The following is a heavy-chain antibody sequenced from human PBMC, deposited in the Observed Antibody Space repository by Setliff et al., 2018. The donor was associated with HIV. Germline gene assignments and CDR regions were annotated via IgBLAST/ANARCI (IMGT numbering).Heavy chain of an antibody. J-gene: IGHJ6*03. CDR1: GGTFTTYA. V-gene: IGHV7-4-1*02. Sequence: GASVKVSCKASGGTFTTYAFSWVRQAPGQGLDWMGWINTNTGNPTYAQGFTGRFVFSLDTSVSTAYLQISSLKAEDTAVYYCAKDQGRCSNTSCYYYYYMDVWGKGTTVTVSS. CDR2: INTNTGNP. CDR3: AKDQGRCSNTSCYYYYYMDV. D-gene: IGHD2-2*01.